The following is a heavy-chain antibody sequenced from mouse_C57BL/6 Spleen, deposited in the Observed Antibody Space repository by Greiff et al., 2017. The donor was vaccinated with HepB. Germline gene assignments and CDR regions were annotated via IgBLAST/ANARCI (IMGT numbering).Heavy chain of an antibody. CDR2: ISDGGSYT. Sequence: DVMLVESGGGLVKPGGSLKLSCAASGFTFSSYAMSWVRQTPEKRLEWVATISDGGSYTYYPDNVKGRFTISRDNAKNNLYLQMSHLKSEDTAMYYCARDRGGNYDDGYYFDYWGQGTTLTVSS. J-gene: IGHJ2*01. V-gene: IGHV5-4*01. CDR3: ARDRGGNYDDGYYFDY. CDR1: GFTFSSYA. D-gene: IGHD2-1*01.